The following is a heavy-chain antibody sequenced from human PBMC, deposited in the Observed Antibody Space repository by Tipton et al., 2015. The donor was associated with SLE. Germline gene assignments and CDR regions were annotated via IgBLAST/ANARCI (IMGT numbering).Heavy chain of an antibody. CDR2: IKSKTIGGTT. Sequence: SLRLSCAASGFTFSNAWMSWVRQAPGKGLEWVGRIKSKTIGGTTDYAAPVKGRFTISRDDSKNTLYLQMNSLNTEDTAVYYCTARPCIITSYYDYWGQGTLVTVSS. D-gene: IGHD2-2*01. CDR1: GFTFSNAW. V-gene: IGHV3-15*01. CDR3: TARPCIITSYYDY. J-gene: IGHJ4*02.